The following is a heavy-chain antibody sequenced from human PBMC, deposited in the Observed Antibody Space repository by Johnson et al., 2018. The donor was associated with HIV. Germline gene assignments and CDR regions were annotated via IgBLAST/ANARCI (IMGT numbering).Heavy chain of an antibody. Sequence: VQLVESGGGLVQPGGSLRLSCAASGFTVISNYMSWVRQAPGKGLEWVSVIYSGGSPYYADSVKGRFTISRDNSKNTLYLQMNSLRAEDTAVYYCARLGLTDAFDIWGQGTMVTVSP. CDR1: GFTVISNY. CDR3: ARLGLTDAFDI. D-gene: IGHD2-8*01. J-gene: IGHJ3*02. CDR2: IYSGGSP. V-gene: IGHV3-66*01.